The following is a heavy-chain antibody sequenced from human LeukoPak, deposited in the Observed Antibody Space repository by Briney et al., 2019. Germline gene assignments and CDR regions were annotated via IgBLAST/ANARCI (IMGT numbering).Heavy chain of an antibody. CDR2: IWYDGSNK. CDR1: GFTFSSYG. Sequence: GGSLRLSCAASGFTFSSYGIHWVRQAPGKGLEWVAVIWYDGSNKYYADSVKGRFTISRDNSKNTLYLQMNSLRAEDTAVYYCARDSGTGYYYYGMDVWGQGTTVTVPS. CDR3: ARDSGTGYYYYGMDV. V-gene: IGHV3-33*01. J-gene: IGHJ6*02. D-gene: IGHD2-8*02.